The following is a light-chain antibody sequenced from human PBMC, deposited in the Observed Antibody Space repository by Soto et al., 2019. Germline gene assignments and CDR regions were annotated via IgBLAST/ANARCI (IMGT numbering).Light chain of an antibody. CDR1: QSVSSSY. CDR2: GAS. Sequence: EIVLTQSPGTLSLSPGERATLSCRASQSVSSSYLAWYQQKPGQAPRLLINGASSRATGIPDRFSGSGSGTDFTLNISRLEPEDFAVYYCQQYGSSPPFTFGPGTKVDIK. J-gene: IGKJ3*01. V-gene: IGKV3-20*01. CDR3: QQYGSSPPFT.